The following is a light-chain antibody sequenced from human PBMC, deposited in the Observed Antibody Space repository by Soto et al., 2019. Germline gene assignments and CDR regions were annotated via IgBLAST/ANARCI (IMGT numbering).Light chain of an antibody. V-gene: IGKV3-11*01. CDR2: DAS. J-gene: IGKJ1*01. CDR1: QSVSSSY. Sequence: EIVLTQSPGTLSLSPGERATLSGRASQSVSSSYLAWYPQKPGQAPRLLIYDASNRATGIPARFSGSGSGTDFSLTISSLEPEDFAVYYCQQRSDWPRTFGQGTKVDI. CDR3: QQRSDWPRT.